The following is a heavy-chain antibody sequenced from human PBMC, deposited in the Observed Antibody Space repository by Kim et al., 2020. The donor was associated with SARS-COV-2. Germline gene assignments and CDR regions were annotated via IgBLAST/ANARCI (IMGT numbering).Heavy chain of an antibody. V-gene: IGHV3-21*01. Sequence: GGSLRLSCAASGFTFSSYSMNWVRQAPGKGLEWVSSISSSSSYIYYADSVKGRFTISRDNAKNSLYLQMNSLRAEDTAVYYCAREARSSSCPRYWGQGTLVTVSS. CDR1: GFTFSSYS. D-gene: IGHD6-13*01. CDR3: AREARSSSCPRY. CDR2: ISSSSSYI. J-gene: IGHJ4*02.